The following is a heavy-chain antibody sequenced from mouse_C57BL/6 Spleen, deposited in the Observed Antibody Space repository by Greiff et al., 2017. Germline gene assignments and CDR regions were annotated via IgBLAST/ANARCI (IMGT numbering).Heavy chain of an antibody. CDR2: IDPSDSYT. Sequence: QVQLQQPGAELVMPGASVKLSCKASGYTFTSYWMHWVKQRPGQGLEWIGEIDPSDSYTNYNQKFTGKSTLTVDKSSSTAYMQLSSLTSEDSAVYYCARGAYYSNPYAMDYWGQGTSVTVSS. D-gene: IGHD2-5*01. V-gene: IGHV1-69*01. CDR1: GYTFTSYW. CDR3: ARGAYYSNPYAMDY. J-gene: IGHJ4*01.